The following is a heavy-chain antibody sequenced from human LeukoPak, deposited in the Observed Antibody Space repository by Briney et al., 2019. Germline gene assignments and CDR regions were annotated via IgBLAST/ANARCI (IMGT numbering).Heavy chain of an antibody. V-gene: IGHV1-69*13. Sequence: GASVKVSCKASGGTFSSYAISWVRQAPGQGLEWMGGINPIFGTANYAQKFQGRVTITADESTSTAYMELSSLRSEDTAVHYCARASVVVSRYYYYYGMDVWGQGTTVTVSS. CDR1: GGTFSSYA. J-gene: IGHJ6*02. CDR2: INPIFGTA. D-gene: IGHD3-22*01. CDR3: ARASVVVSRYYYYYGMDV.